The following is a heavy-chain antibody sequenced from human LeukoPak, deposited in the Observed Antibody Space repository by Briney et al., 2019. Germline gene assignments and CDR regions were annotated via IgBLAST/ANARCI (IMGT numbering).Heavy chain of an antibody. CDR1: GFTFSSYD. V-gene: IGHV3-48*03. J-gene: IGHJ3*02. D-gene: IGHD2-15*01. CDR2: ISNSGTTM. CDR3: TRGDTLI. Sequence: GGTLRLSCAASGFTFSSYDMDWVRHAPAKGLEWVSYISNSGTTMNYADSVKGRFTISRDNAKNSLYLQMNSLRAEDTAVYYCTRGDTLIWGQGTMVTVSS.